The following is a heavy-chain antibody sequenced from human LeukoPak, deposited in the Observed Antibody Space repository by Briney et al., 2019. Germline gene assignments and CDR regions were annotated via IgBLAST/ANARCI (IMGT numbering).Heavy chain of an antibody. D-gene: IGHD5-24*01. CDR2: INWNGGST. Sequence: GGSLRLSCAVSGYSFDDYGMRWVRHAPGKGLEWGAGINWNGGSTRYAASVKGRCTISRDNAKNALYLEMNSLRAEDTAFYYCVRLGRDGYTYGAAYWGRGTLVTVSS. CDR1: GYSFDDYG. J-gene: IGHJ2*01. V-gene: IGHV3-20*04. CDR3: VRLGRDGYTYGAAY.